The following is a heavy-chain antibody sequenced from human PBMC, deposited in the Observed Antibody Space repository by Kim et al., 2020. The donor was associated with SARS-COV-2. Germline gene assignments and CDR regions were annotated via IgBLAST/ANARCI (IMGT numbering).Heavy chain of an antibody. V-gene: IGHV1-58*01. D-gene: IGHD2-2*01. CDR2: T. Sequence: TNSAQKFQERVTITRDMSTSTAYMELSSLRSEDTAVYYCAAGWLQLPPDYWGQGTLVTVSS. CDR3: AAGWLQLPPDY. J-gene: IGHJ4*02.